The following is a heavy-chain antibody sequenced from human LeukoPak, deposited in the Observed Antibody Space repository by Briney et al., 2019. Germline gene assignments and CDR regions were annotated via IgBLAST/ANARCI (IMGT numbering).Heavy chain of an antibody. CDR1: GYTFTGYY. J-gene: IGHJ5*02. CDR2: INPNIGGT. CDR3: AREGPLRLPYFDP. D-gene: IGHD4-17*01. V-gene: IGHV1-2*02. Sequence: GASVKVSCKASGYTFTGYYMHWVRQAPGRGLEWMGWINPNIGGTNYAQKFQGRVTMTRDTSISTAYMELSSLRSDDTAVYYCAREGPLRLPYFDPWGQGTRVTVSS.